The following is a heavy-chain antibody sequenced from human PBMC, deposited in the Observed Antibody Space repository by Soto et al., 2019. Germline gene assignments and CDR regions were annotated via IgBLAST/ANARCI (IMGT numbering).Heavy chain of an antibody. D-gene: IGHD2-15*01. CDR3: ASLCGGSCYDSDV. CDR2: INTGNGNT. Sequence: ASVKVSCKASGYSITSYAMHWVRQAPGQRLEWMGWINTGNGNTKYSQKFQGRVTITRDTFASTAYMELSSLRSEDTAVYYCASLCGGSCYDSDVWGQGTTVTVSS. V-gene: IGHV1-3*04. CDR1: GYSITSYA. J-gene: IGHJ6*02.